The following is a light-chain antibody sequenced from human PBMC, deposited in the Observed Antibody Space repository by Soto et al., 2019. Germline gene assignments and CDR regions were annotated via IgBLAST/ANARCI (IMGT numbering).Light chain of an antibody. CDR3: LQYDNWPPWT. CDR2: GAS. CDR1: QSVSSN. V-gene: IGKV3-15*01. J-gene: IGKJ1*01. Sequence: EIGMTQSPATLSVSPGEIATLSCRASQSVSSNLAWYQQIPGQAPWPLIYGASPSATGIPARFSGSGSGTEFTLTISSLQSVAFAVYYYLQYDNWPPWTFGQGTKVEIK.